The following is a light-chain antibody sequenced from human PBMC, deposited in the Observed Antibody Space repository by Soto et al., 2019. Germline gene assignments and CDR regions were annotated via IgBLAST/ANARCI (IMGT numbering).Light chain of an antibody. V-gene: IGLV4-69*01. J-gene: IGLJ1*01. Sequence: QLVLTQSPSASASLGASVKLTCTLSSGHSSYAIAWHQQQPEKGPRYLMKLNSDGSHSKGDGTPDRFSGSSSGAERYLTISSLKSEDEADYYCQTWGTGIHYVFGTGTKVTVL. CDR1: SGHSSYA. CDR2: LNSDGSH. CDR3: QTWGTGIHYV.